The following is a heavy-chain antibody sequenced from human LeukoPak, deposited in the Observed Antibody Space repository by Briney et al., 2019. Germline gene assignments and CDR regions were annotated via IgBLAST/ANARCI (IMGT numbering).Heavy chain of an antibody. D-gene: IGHD3-3*01. CDR2: IKQDGSEK. V-gene: IGHV3-7*01. CDR3: AGLDFWSGYYINY. Sequence: GGSLRLSCAASGFTFSSYWMSWVRQAPGKGLEWVANIKQDGSEKYYVDSVKGRFAISRDNAKNSLYLQMNSLRAEDTAVYYCAGLDFWSGYYINYWGQGTLVTVPS. J-gene: IGHJ4*02. CDR1: GFTFSSYW.